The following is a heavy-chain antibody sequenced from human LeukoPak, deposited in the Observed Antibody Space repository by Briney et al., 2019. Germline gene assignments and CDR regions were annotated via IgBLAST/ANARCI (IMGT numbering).Heavy chain of an antibody. D-gene: IGHD6-19*01. CDR3: ARSQWLIDASIDY. CDR1: GYTFTGYY. V-gene: IGHV1-2*02. Sequence: ASVNLSCKASGYTFTGYYIHGVRQAPGQGLEWMGWINPTSGGTKYAQKLQGRITMTRDTSISTAYKQLSRLRADDTAVYYCARSQWLIDASIDYWGQGTLVTVSS. CDR2: INPTSGGT. J-gene: IGHJ4*02.